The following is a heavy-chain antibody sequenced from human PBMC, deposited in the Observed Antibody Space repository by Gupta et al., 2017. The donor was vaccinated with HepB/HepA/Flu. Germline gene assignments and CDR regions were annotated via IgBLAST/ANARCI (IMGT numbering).Heavy chain of an antibody. CDR2: INHSGRT. V-gene: IGHV4-34*01. CDR3: ARSDSSGWPDAFDI. D-gene: IGHD6-19*01. J-gene: IGHJ3*02. CDR1: GGSFSGYY. Sequence: QLQLQQCGAGLLKPSETLSLTCTVYGGSFSGYYWSGIRQPPGKGLEWIGEINHSGRTNYNPSLKRRVTISVDTSKNQFSLKLSSVTAADTAVYYCARSDSSGWPDAFDIWGQGTMVTVSS.